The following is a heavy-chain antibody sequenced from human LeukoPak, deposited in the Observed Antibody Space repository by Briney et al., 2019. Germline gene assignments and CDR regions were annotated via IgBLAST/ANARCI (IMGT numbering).Heavy chain of an antibody. J-gene: IGHJ4*02. Sequence: GGSLRLSCAASGFTFSTYEMHWVRQAPGKGLEWVSDISSSGSTVYYADSVKGRFTTSRDNAKNFLYLQMHSLRAEDTAVYYCSLLAVASPQDYWGQGTLVTVSS. CDR1: GFTFSTYE. D-gene: IGHD6-19*01. CDR3: SLLAVASPQDY. CDR2: ISSSGSTV. V-gene: IGHV3-48*03.